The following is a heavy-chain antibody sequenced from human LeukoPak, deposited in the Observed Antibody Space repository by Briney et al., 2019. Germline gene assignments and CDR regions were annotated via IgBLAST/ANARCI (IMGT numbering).Heavy chain of an antibody. V-gene: IGHV3-21*01. CDR3: ARGAPEGCSGGSCYSLGLTHLNY. CDR1: GFTFSSYS. J-gene: IGHJ4*02. Sequence: PGGSLRLSCAASGFTFSSYSMNWVRQAPGKGLEWVSSISSSSSYIYYADSVKGRFTISRDNAKNSLYQQMNSLRAEDTAVYYCARGAPEGCSGGSCYSLGLTHLNYWGQGTLVTVSS. CDR2: ISSSSSYI. D-gene: IGHD2-15*01.